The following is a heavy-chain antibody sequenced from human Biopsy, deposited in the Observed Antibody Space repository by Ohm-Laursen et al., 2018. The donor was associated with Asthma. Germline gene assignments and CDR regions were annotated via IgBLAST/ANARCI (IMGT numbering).Heavy chain of an antibody. V-gene: IGHV4-30-2*01. J-gene: IGHJ4*02. Sequence: QALTLTCAVSGGSISSGGYSWSWIRQPPGKGLEWIGYIYHSGSTYYNPSLKSRVTISVDRSKNQFSLKLSSVTAADTAVYYCARVKDGYNFDYWGQGTLVTVSS. CDR3: ARVKDGYNFDY. D-gene: IGHD5-24*01. CDR2: IYHSGST. CDR1: GGSISSGGYS.